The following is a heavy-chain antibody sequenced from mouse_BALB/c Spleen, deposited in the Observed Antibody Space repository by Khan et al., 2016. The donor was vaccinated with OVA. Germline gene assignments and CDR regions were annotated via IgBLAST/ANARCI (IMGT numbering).Heavy chain of an antibody. V-gene: IGHV2-9*02. CDR1: GFSLTSHG. CDR3: ARNREADDFDY. Sequence: VQLVESGPGLVAPSQSLSITCTVSGFSLTSHGVHWVRQPPGKGLEWLGVIWAGGSTNYNSALMSRLSISKDSSKSQVFLKMNSLQTDDTAMYDCARNREADDFDYWGQGTTLTVSS. CDR2: IWAGGST. J-gene: IGHJ2*01.